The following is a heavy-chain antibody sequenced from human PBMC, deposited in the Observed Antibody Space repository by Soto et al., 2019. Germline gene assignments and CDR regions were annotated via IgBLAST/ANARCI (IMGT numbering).Heavy chain of an antibody. CDR1: GLAFPIDD. CDR3: ARYRTKVPVAFDV. D-gene: IGHD3-16*02. V-gene: IGHV1-8*01. CDR2: MNPSGSNT. Sequence: QVQLVQSGAEVKKPGASVQVSCKASGLAFPIDDIIWVRQTIGQGLEFMGWMNPSGSNTGYAQKFQGRATFTWNTPTITAYMDVSGLRSEDTAVYYCARYRTKVPVAFDVWGQGTMVTVSS. J-gene: IGHJ3*01.